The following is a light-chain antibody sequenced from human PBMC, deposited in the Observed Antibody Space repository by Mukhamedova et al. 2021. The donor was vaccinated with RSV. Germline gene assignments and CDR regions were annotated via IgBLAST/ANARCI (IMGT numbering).Light chain of an antibody. V-gene: IGKV3-15*01. CDR2: GAS. Sequence: MGWYQQKPGQAPSLLIYGASTRATGIPDRFSGSGSGTEFTLTISSLQAGGFAFFFWQQDKYWPHPFGRRT. CDR3: QQDKYWPHP. J-gene: IGKJ4*01.